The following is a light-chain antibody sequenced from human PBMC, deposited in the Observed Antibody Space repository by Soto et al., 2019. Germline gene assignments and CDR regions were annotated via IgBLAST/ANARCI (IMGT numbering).Light chain of an antibody. CDR1: QSISSW. CDR2: DAS. J-gene: IGKJ3*01. V-gene: IGKV1-5*01. CDR3: KQYNSYSLFT. Sequence: DIQMTQSPSALSASVGDRVTITCRASQSISSWLAWYQQKPGKAPKLLIYDASSLESGVPSRFSGSGSGTAFTLTFSSLQPDDFATCVCKQYNSYSLFTFGPGTKVDIK.